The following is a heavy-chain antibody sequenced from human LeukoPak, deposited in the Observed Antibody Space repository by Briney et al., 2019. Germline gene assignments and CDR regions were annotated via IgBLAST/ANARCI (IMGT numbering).Heavy chain of an antibody. J-gene: IGHJ4*02. D-gene: IGHD6-19*01. Sequence: SDTLSLPCSVPGRSINSYYWSWLRHPPGRGLEWLGYIYYSGSANYNPFLKSRVTISLDTSKTQFSLKVSSVNAADTAVYYCARGSDSGWYIFAYWGQGTLVTVSS. CDR2: IYYSGSA. V-gene: IGHV4-59*07. CDR1: GRSINSYY. CDR3: ARGSDSGWYIFAY.